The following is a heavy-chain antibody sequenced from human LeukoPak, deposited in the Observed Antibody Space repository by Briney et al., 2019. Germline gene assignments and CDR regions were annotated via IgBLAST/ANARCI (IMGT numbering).Heavy chain of an antibody. CDR1: GYSISSGYY. CDR2: IYHSGST. J-gene: IGHJ4*02. V-gene: IGHV4-38-2*02. Sequence: SETLSLTCTVSGYSISSGYYWGWIRQPPGKGLEWIGSIYHSGSTYYNPSLKSRVTISVDTSKNQFSLKLSSVTAADTAVYYCARVEGYGYGHFDYWGQGTLVTVSS. CDR3: ARVEGYGYGHFDY. D-gene: IGHD5-18*01.